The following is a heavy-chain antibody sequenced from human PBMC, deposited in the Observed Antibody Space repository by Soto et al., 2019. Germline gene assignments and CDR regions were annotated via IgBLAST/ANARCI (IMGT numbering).Heavy chain of an antibody. CDR3: ARREDYYYGMDV. V-gene: IGHV4-39*01. Sequence: SETLSLTCTVSGGSISSSSYYWGWIRQPPGKGLEWIGSIYKSGSTYHNPSLKSRVTISVDTSKNQFSLKLSSVTAADTAVYYCARREDYYYGMDVWGQGTTVTVSS. D-gene: IGHD1-26*01. CDR2: IYKSGST. CDR1: GGSISSSSYY. J-gene: IGHJ6*02.